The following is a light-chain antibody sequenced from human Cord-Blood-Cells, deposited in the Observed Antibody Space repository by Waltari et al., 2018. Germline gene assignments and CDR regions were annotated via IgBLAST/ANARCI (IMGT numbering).Light chain of an antibody. CDR2: WAS. CDR3: QQYYSTPFT. V-gene: IGKV4-1*01. J-gene: IGKJ3*01. CDR1: QSVLYSSNNKNY. Sequence: IVMTQAPATLAVSLGERATINRQYSQSVLYSSNNKNYVAWYQQKPVQPPKLLIYWASTRESGLPDRFSGSGSGTDFTLTISILQAEDVAVYYCQQYYSTPFTFGPGTKVDIK.